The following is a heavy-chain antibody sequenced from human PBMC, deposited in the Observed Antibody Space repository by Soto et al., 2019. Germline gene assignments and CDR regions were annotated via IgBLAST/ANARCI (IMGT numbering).Heavy chain of an antibody. J-gene: IGHJ3*02. CDR2: ISGSGGST. CDR1: GFTFSSYA. Sequence: GGSLRLSCAASGFTFSSYAMSWVRQAPGKGLEWVSAISGSGGSTYYADSVKGRFTISRDNSKNTLYLQMNSLRAEDTAVYYCAKVDLEWLLPPNGAFDIWGQGTMVTVSS. D-gene: IGHD3-3*01. V-gene: IGHV3-23*01. CDR3: AKVDLEWLLPPNGAFDI.